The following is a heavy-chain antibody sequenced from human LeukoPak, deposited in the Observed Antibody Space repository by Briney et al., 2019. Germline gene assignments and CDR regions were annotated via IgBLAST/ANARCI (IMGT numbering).Heavy chain of an antibody. CDR2: ISSSSSYI. J-gene: IGHJ4*02. CDR1: GFTFSRHW. V-gene: IGHV3-21*01. Sequence: GGSLRLSCEASGFTFSRHWLTWVRQAPGKGLEWVSSISSSSSYIYYADSVKGRFTISRDNAKNSLYLQMNSLRAEDTAVYYCARGLRTLGGGGPDYWGQGTLVTVSS. D-gene: IGHD3-16*01. CDR3: ARGLRTLGGGGPDY.